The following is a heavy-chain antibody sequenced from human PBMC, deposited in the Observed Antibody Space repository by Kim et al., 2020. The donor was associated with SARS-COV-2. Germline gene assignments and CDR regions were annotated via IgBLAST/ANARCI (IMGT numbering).Heavy chain of an antibody. CDR2: ISYDGSNK. CDR3: AIFQAEGYNPFDY. J-gene: IGHJ4*02. Sequence: GGSLRLSCAASGFTFSSYGMHWVRQAPGKGLEWVAVISYDGSNKYYADSVKGRFTISRDNSKNTLYLQMNSLRAEDTAVYYCAIFQAEGYNPFDYWGQGTLVTVSS. D-gene: IGHD5-18*01. V-gene: IGHV3-30*03. CDR1: GFTFSSYG.